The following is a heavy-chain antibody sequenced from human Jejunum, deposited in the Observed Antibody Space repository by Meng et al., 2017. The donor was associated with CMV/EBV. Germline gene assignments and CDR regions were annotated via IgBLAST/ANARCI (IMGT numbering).Heavy chain of an antibody. CDR1: GGSITTYY. D-gene: IGHD4-17*01. CDR3: ASLPTTVSTDDAFDI. Sequence: GGSITTYYWSWIRQPPGKGLEWIGYIYYSGSTNYNPSLKSRVTISVDTSKNQFSLKLSSVTATDTAVYYCASLPTTVSTDDAFDIWARGTMVTVSS. J-gene: IGHJ3*02. V-gene: IGHV4-59*01. CDR2: IYYSGST.